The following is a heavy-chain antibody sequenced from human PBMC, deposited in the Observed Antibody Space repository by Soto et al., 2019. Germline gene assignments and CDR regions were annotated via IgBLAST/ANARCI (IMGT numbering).Heavy chain of an antibody. D-gene: IGHD3-10*01. CDR2: IIPILRMA. V-gene: IGHV1-69*02. J-gene: IGHJ4*02. CDR3: ATSYGSGSAHVDD. CDR1: GGTFTSYT. Sequence: QVQLVQSGAEVKMPGSSVKVSCTASGGTFTSYTFSWVRQVPGQGIEWMGRIIPILRMADFAQKFQGRVTINADESTSTVYMKLSSLRSEDTAVYYCATSYGSGSAHVDDWGQGTLVTVS.